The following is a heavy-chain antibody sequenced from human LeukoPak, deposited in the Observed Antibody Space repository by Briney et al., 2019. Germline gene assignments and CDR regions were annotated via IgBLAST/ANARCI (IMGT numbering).Heavy chain of an antibody. CDR1: GFTFSSYE. CDR3: EGERGPPSRVGY. V-gene: IGHV3-48*03. D-gene: IGHD1-26*01. J-gene: IGHJ4*02. Sequence: GGSLRLSCAASGFTFSSYEMSWVRQAPGKGLEWVSYINSSGSTIYYADSVRGRFTISRDNAKNSLYLQMNSLRAEDTAVYYCEGERGPPSRVGYWGQGTLVTVSS. CDR2: INSSGSTI.